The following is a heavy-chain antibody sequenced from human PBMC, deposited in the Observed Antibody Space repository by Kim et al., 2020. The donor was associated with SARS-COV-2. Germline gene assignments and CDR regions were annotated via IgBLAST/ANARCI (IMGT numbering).Heavy chain of an antibody. D-gene: IGHD3-10*02. CDR3: AICADSANIFDS. Sequence: DSASPVKGRFTISRDDSKTLVFLQMNSLKTGDTAVYFCAICADSANIFDSWGQGTLVTVSS. V-gene: IGHV3-72*01. J-gene: IGHJ4*02.